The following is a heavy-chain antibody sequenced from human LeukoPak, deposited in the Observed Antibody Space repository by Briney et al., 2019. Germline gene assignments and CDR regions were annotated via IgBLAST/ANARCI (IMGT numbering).Heavy chain of an antibody. CDR3: ARANWNYGRDYMDV. V-gene: IGHV3-74*01. D-gene: IGHD1-7*01. CDR1: GFTFSSYW. CDR2: INSDGSST. J-gene: IGHJ6*03. Sequence: GGSLRLSCAASGFTFSSYWMHWVHQAPGKGLVWVSRINSDGSSTSYADSVKGRFTISRDNAKNTLYLQMNSLRAEDTAVYYCARANWNYGRDYMDVWGKETTVTVSS.